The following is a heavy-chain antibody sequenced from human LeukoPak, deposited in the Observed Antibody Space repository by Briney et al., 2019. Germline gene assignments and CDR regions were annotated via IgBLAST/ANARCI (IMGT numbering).Heavy chain of an antibody. CDR3: TRGIGY. D-gene: IGHD1-26*01. J-gene: IGHJ4*02. CDR1: GFMFSSYG. CDR2: IRYDGNNK. V-gene: IGHV3-30*02. Sequence: GGSLRLSCAASGFMFSSYGMHWVRQAPGKGLEWVAFIRYDGNNKHYADSVKGRFTISRDNSKNTLILQMNSLRPEDTAIYYCTRGIGYWGQGTLVTVSS.